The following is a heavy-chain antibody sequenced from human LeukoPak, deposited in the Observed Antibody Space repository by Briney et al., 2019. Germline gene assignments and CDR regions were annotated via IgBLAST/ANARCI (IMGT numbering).Heavy chain of an antibody. D-gene: IGHD4-17*01. J-gene: IGHJ6*03. Sequence: ASVKVSCKASGYTFTSFYMQWVRQAPGQGLEWMGIINPSGGSTSYAQKFQGRVTMTRDMSTSTVYMELSSLRSEDTAVYYCARGLLTTVTTLYYYYYMDVWGKGTTVTVSS. CDR3: ARGLLTTVTTLYYYYYMDV. V-gene: IGHV1-46*01. CDR1: GYTFTSFY. CDR2: INPSGGST.